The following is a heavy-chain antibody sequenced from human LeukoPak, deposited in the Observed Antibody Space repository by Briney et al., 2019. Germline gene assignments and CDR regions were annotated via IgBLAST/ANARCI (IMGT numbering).Heavy chain of an antibody. D-gene: IGHD3-22*01. CDR3: ARLDITIIPY. CDR1: GYTFTGYY. J-gene: IGHJ4*02. V-gene: IGHV1-2*02. Sequence: ASVKVSCKASGYTFTGYYMHWVRQAPGQGLERLGWINPNSGGTNYAQKFQGRITMTRDTSITTAYMELSSLTSDDTAVYYCARLDITIIPYWGQGTLVTVSS. CDR2: INPNSGGT.